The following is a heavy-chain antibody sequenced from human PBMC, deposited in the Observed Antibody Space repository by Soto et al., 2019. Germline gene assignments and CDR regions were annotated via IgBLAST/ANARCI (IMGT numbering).Heavy chain of an antibody. V-gene: IGHV3-11*06. CDR3: AGLGVRWGYGMDV. J-gene: IGHJ6*02. Sequence: GSLRLSCAASGFTFSDYYMSWIRQAPGKGLEWVSYISSSSYTNYADSVKGRFTISRDNAKNSLYLQTNSLRAEDTAVYYCAGLGVRWGYGMDVWGQGTTVTVSS. CDR1: GFTFSDYY. CDR2: ISSSSYT. D-gene: IGHD3-16*01.